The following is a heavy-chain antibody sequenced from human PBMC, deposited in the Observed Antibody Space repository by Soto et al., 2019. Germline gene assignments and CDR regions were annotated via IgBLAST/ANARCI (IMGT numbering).Heavy chain of an antibody. D-gene: IGHD2-2*01. CDR3: ANEQLLTRWCDP. J-gene: IGHJ5*02. Sequence: EVQLLESGGGLVQPGGSLRLSCAASGFTFSSYAMSWVRQAPGKGLEWVSAISGSGGSTYCADSVKGRFTISRDNSKNTLDLQMNSLRAEDTAVYYCANEQLLTRWCDPWGQGTLVTVSS. V-gene: IGHV3-23*01. CDR1: GFTFSSYA. CDR2: ISGSGGST.